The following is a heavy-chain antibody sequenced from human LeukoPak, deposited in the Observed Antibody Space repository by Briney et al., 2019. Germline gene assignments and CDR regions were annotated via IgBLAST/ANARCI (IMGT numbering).Heavy chain of an antibody. D-gene: IGHD3-16*01. CDR1: GGSFSGYY. CDR3: ARGLGGASYYMDV. J-gene: IGHJ6*03. V-gene: IGHV4-34*01. Sequence: ASETLSLTCAVYGGSFSGYYWSWIRQPPGKGLEWIGEINHSGSTNYNPSLKSRVTISVDTSKNQFSLKLSSVTVADTAVYYCARGLGGASYYMDVWGKGTTVTVSS. CDR2: INHSGST.